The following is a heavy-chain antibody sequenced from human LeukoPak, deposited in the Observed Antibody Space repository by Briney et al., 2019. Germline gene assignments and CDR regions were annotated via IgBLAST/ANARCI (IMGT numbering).Heavy chain of an antibody. CDR1: GYSFTSYW. CDR3: ARPRYSGYGWGAFDI. CDR2: VDPTDSYT. D-gene: IGHD5-12*01. Sequence: RGESLKISCKGSGYSFTSYWINWVRQMPGKGLEWLGRVDPTDSYTNYSPSFHGHVTISVDKSINTAYLQWSSLKASDTAMYYCARPRYSGYGWGAFDIWGQGTMVTVSS. J-gene: IGHJ3*02. V-gene: IGHV5-10-1*01.